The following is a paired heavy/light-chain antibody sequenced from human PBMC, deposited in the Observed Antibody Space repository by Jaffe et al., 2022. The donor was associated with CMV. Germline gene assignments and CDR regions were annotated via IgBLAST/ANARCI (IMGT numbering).Heavy chain of an antibody. D-gene: IGHD1-26*01. V-gene: IGHV3-23*01. Sequence: EVQLLESGGGLVQPGGSLRLSCAASGFTFSSYAMSWVRQAPGKGLEWVSSISGSGASTYYADSVKGRFTISRDNSKNTLYLQMNSLRAEDTAVYYCAKRIVGAPGLWAFDIWGQGTMVTVSS. CDR2: ISGSGAST. CDR3: AKRIVGAPGLWAFDI. J-gene: IGHJ3*02. CDR1: GFTFSSYA.
Light chain of an antibody. Sequence: QSALTQPPSASGSPGQSVTISCTGTSSDVGGYNYVSWYQQHPGKAPKLMIYEVSKRPSGVPDRFSGSKSGNTASLTVSGLQAEDEADYYCSSYAGSKGVFGGGTKLTVL. V-gene: IGLV2-8*01. CDR1: SSDVGGYNY. CDR2: EVS. CDR3: SSYAGSKGV. J-gene: IGLJ3*02.